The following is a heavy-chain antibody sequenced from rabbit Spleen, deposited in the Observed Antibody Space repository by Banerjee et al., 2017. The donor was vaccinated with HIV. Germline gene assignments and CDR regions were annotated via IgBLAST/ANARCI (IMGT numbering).Heavy chain of an antibody. CDR2: INAVTGKA. J-gene: IGHJ4*01. V-gene: IGHV1S45*01. CDR3: ARDLVGVIGWNFYL. Sequence: QEQLVESGGGLVRPEGSLKLSCTASGFSFSSKAVMCWVRQAPGKGLQWIACINAVTGKAVYATWAKGRFTFSKTSSTTVTLRMTSLKVADRATYFCARDLVGVIGWNFYLWGPGTLVTVS. D-gene: IGHD1-1*01. CDR1: GFSFSSKAV.